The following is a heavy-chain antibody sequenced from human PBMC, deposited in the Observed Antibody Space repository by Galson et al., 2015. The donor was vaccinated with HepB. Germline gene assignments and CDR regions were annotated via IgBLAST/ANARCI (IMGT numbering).Heavy chain of an antibody. V-gene: IGHV4-39*01. D-gene: IGHD5-24*01. CDR1: GGSINSSPYY. CDR3: ARQEDGYNY. CDR2: FYYSGST. J-gene: IGHJ4*02. Sequence: ETLSLTCTVSGGSINSSPYYWGWIRQPPGKGLEWIGTFYYSGSTYYNPSLKSRVTISVDTSKNQLSLKLSSVTAADTAVYYCARQEDGYNYWGQGTLVTVSS.